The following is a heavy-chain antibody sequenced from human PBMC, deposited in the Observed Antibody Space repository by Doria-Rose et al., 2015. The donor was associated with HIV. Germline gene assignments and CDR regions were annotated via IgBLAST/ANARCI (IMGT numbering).Heavy chain of an antibody. J-gene: IGHJ4*02. CDR2: IFSDDER. Sequence: ESGPVLVKPTETLTLTCTVSGVSLSSPGMGVSWIRQPPGKALEWPANIFSDDERSYKTSLQSRLNISRGTSKSQVVLTMTDMDPVDTATYYCARIKSSRWYHKYYFDFWGQGTLVIVSA. V-gene: IGHV2-26*01. D-gene: IGHD6-13*01. CDR3: ARIKSSRWYHKYYFDF. CDR1: GVSLSSPGMG.